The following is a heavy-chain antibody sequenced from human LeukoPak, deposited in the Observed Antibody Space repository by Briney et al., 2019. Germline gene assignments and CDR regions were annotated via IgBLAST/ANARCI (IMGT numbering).Heavy chain of an antibody. Sequence: GSLRLSCAASGFTFSAYYMSWIRQPPGKGLEWIGYIYYSGSTNSNPSLKSRVTISIDTSKNQFSLKLSSVTAADTAVYYCAKHQRYYYTMDVWGQGTTVTVSS. CDR2: IYYSGST. V-gene: IGHV4-59*01. CDR3: AKHQRYYYTMDV. J-gene: IGHJ6*02. CDR1: GFTFSAYY.